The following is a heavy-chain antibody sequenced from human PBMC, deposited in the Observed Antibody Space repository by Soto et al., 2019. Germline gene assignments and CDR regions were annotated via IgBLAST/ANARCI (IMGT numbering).Heavy chain of an antibody. CDR1: GYTFTGYY. V-gene: IGHV1-2*02. CDR2: INPNSGGT. CDR3: AREAYSYSSSWPYYYYYGMDV. Sequence: EASVKVSCKASGYTFTGYYMHWVRQAPGQGLEWMGWINPNSGGTNYAQKFQGRVTMTRDTSISTAYMELSRLRSDDTAVYYCAREAYSYSSSWPYYYYYGMDVWGQGTTVTVSS. J-gene: IGHJ6*02. D-gene: IGHD6-13*01.